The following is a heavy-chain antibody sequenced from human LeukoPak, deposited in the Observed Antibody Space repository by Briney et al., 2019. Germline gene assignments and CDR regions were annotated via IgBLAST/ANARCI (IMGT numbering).Heavy chain of an antibody. V-gene: IGHV1-8*03. CDR3: ERDGRTMVRGVIIPEDAFDI. D-gene: IGHD3-10*01. CDR2: MNPNSGNT. Sequence: GASVKVSCKASGYTFTSYDVNWVRQATGQGLEWMGWMNPNSGNTGYAQKFQGRVTISRNTSISTAYLELSRLQSDDTAVYYCERDGRTMVRGVIIPEDAFDIWGQGTMVTVSS. CDR1: GYTFTSYD. J-gene: IGHJ3*02.